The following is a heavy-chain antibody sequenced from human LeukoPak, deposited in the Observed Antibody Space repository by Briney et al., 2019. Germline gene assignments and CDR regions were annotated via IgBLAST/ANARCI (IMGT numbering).Heavy chain of an antibody. CDR2: ISSSGSTI. D-gene: IGHD5-18*01. J-gene: IGHJ4*02. V-gene: IGHV3-48*03. CDR1: VFTFSSYE. Sequence: PGGSLRLSCAASVFTFSSYEMNWVRQAPGKGLEWVSYISSSGSTIYYADSVKGRFTISRDNAKNSLYLQMNSLRAEDTAVYYCARDSDTAMGPFDYWGQGTLVTVSS. CDR3: ARDSDTAMGPFDY.